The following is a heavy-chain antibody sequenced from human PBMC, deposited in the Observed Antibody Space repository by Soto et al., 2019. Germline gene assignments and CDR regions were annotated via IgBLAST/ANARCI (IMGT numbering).Heavy chain of an antibody. V-gene: IGHV3-48*01. D-gene: IGHD1-1*01. CDR2: SRRDDGTA. CDR1: GFTFRSYS. CDR3: ARDPHDLDY. Sequence: EVQLVESGGGLVQPGGSLRLSCTTSGFTFRSYSMNWVRQAPGKGLEWVSYSRRDDGTAYYADSVKGRFTISRDTAKNSLYLQMNSLRVEDTAVYYCARDPHDLDYWGQGVLVIVSP. J-gene: IGHJ4*02.